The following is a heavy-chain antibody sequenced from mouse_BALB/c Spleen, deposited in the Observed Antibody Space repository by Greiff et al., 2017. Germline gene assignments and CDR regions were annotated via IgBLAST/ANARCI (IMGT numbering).Heavy chain of an antibody. V-gene: IGHV5-15*02. CDR3: ARGAPYAMDY. J-gene: IGHJ4*01. Sequence: EVMLVESGGGLVQPGGSRKLSCAASGFTFSDYGMAWVRQAPGKGPEWVAFISNLAYSIYYADTVTGRFTISRENAKNTLYLEMSSLRSEDTAMYYCARGAPYAMDYWGQGTSVTVSS. CDR2: ISNLAYSI. CDR1: GFTFSDYG.